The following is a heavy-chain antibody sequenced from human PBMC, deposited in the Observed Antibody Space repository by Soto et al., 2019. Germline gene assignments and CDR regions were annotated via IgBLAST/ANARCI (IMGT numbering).Heavy chain of an antibody. V-gene: IGHV3-23*01. CDR2: ISGSGGRT. Sequence: GGSLRLSCASSGFTFSSYDMSWVRQAPGKGLEWVSVISGSGGRTQSADSVKGRFTISRDNSKDTLYLQMNSLRAEDTAIYYCAKPHCSSTNCYAGAFDIWGQGTKVTVSS. J-gene: IGHJ3*02. CDR1: GFTFSSYD. CDR3: AKPHCSSTNCYAGAFDI. D-gene: IGHD2-2*01.